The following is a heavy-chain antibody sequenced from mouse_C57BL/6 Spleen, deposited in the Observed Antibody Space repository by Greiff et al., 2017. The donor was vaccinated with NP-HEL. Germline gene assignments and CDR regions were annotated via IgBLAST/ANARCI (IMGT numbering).Heavy chain of an antibody. J-gene: IGHJ1*03. CDR3: ARKWVYDGYHWYFDV. CDR2: IWTGGGT. CDR1: GFSLTSYA. V-gene: IGHV2-9-1*01. D-gene: IGHD2-3*01. Sequence: QVQLQQSGPGLVAPSQSLSITCTVSGFSLTSYAISWVRQPPGKGLEWLGVIWTGGGTNYNSALKSRLSISKDNSKSQVFLKMNSLQTDDTARYYCARKWVYDGYHWYFDVWGTGTTVTVSS.